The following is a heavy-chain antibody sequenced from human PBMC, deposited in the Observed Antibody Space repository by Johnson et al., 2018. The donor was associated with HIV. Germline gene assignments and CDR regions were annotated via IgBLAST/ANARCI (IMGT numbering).Heavy chain of an antibody. CDR2: INWNGGSA. CDR1: GFTFSSYG. CDR3: APWTAI. V-gene: IGHV3-NL1*01. Sequence: QVQLVESGGGVVQPGGSMRLSCAASGFTFSSYGMHWVRQAPGKGLEWVAGINWNGGSAGYAVSVKGRFTISRDSSKNTLFLQMNSLRVEDTAIYYCAPWTAIWGQGTMVTVSS. D-gene: IGHD3/OR15-3a*01. J-gene: IGHJ3*02.